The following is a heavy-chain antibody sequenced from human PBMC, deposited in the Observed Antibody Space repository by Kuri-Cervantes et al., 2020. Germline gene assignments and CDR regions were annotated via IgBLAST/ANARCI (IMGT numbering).Heavy chain of an antibody. Sequence: GESLKISCAASGFTFSSYWMSWVRQAPGKGLEWVANIKQDGSEKYYVDSVKGRFTISRDNAKNSLYLQMNSLRAEDTAVYYCARDYSSGWYTPPIYYYYGMDVWGQGTTVTVSS. V-gene: IGHV3-7*01. CDR3: ARDYSSGWYTPPIYYYYGMDV. CDR2: IKQDGSEK. CDR1: GFTFSSYW. D-gene: IGHD6-13*01. J-gene: IGHJ6*02.